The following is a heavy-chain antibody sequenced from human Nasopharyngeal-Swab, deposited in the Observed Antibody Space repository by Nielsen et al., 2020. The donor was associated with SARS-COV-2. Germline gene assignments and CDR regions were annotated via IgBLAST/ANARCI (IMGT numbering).Heavy chain of an antibody. J-gene: IGHJ5*02. CDR2: ISAYNGNT. D-gene: IGHD2-2*01. V-gene: IGHV1-18*04. CDR3: ARDNIDVVVPAAMWVGWFDP. Sequence: ASVKVSCKASGYTFTSYGISWVRQAPGQGLEWMGWISAYNGNTNYAQKLQGRVTMTTDTSTSTAYMELRSLRSGDTAVYYCARDNIDVVVPAAMWVGWFDPWGQGTLVTVSS. CDR1: GYTFTSYG.